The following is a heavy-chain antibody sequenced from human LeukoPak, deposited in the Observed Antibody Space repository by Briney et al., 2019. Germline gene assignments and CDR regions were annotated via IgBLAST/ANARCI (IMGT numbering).Heavy chain of an antibody. CDR1: GFTFDDYA. Sequence: PGRSLRLSCAASGFTFDDYAMHWVRQAPGKGLEWVSGISWNSGSIGYADSVKGRFTISRDNAKNSLYLQMNSLRAEDTALYYCAKEAETKYCGGDCYSKPLDYCGQGTLVTVSS. J-gene: IGHJ4*02. CDR3: AKEAETKYCGGDCYSKPLDY. V-gene: IGHV3-9*01. CDR2: ISWNSGSI. D-gene: IGHD2-21*02.